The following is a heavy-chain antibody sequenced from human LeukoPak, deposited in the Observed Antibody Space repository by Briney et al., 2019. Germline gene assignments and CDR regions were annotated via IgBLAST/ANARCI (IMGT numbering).Heavy chain of an antibody. V-gene: IGHV4-61*02. CDR1: GRSISSGSYY. J-gene: IGHJ3*02. CDR2: IYTSGST. D-gene: IGHD4-17*01. Sequence: PSETLSLTCTVAGRSISSGSYYWSWIRQPAGKGLEWIGRIYTSGSTNYNPYLKSRVTISVDTSKNQFSLKLSSVTAADTAVYYCARVTPSAYGEYGDAFDIWGQGTMVTVSS. CDR3: ARVTPSAYGEYGDAFDI.